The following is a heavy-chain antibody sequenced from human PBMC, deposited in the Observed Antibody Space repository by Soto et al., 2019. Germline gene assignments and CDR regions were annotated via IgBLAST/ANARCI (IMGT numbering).Heavy chain of an antibody. Sequence: QMTLKESGPTLVKPTQTLTLTCSFSGFSFSTSAVGVGWVRQPPGKALEWLALIYWSGDEHYRPSLKSRLTITKDTSKNQVVLIMTNMDPVDTATYYCARGLATLPVFAFDVWGQGTTVTVSS. CDR1: GFSFSTSAVG. J-gene: IGHJ3*01. V-gene: IGHV2-5*01. D-gene: IGHD6-6*01. CDR2: IYWSGDE. CDR3: ARGLATLPVFAFDV.